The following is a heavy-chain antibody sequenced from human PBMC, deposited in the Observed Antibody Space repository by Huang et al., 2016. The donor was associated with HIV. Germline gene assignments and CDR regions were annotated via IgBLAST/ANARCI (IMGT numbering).Heavy chain of an antibody. CDR3: AREFVIFGAPLWPAY. CDR1: GYSFTTYA. Sequence: QVQLVQSGAEVKKPGASVKVSCKASGYSFTTYALHWVRQAPGHRLEWMGWINPGNGKTNYSQKFQGRVTITRDTSASTVYMEVSSLTFEDTAVCYCAREFVIFGAPLWPAYWGQGTLISVSS. CDR2: INPGNGKT. J-gene: IGHJ4*02. D-gene: IGHD2-21*01. V-gene: IGHV1-3*01.